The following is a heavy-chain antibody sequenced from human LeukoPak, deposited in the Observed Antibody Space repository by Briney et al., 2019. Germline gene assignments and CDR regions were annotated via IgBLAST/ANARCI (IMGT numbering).Heavy chain of an antibody. J-gene: IGHJ4*02. D-gene: IGHD6-19*01. CDR3: ARGVRIAVAGNIDY. V-gene: IGHV3-30*03. CDR1: GFTFSSYG. CDR2: ISYDGSNK. Sequence: GGSLRLSCAASGFTFSSYGMHWVRQAPGKGLEWEAAISYDGSNKKYADSVKGRFTISRDNSKNTLYLQMNSLRAEDTAVYYCARGVRIAVAGNIDYWGQGTLVTVSS.